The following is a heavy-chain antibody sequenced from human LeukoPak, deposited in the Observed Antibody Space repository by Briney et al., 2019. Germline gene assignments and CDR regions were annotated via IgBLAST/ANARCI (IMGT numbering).Heavy chain of an antibody. CDR2: IYYSGST. Sequence: SETLSLTCTVSGGSISSYYWSWIRQPPGKGLEWSGYIYYSGSTNYNPSLKSRVTISVDTSKNQFSLKLSSVTAADTAVYYCAGKSIAARPSSFDYWGQGTLVTVSS. CDR3: AGKSIAARPSSFDY. D-gene: IGHD6-6*01. J-gene: IGHJ4*02. V-gene: IGHV4-59*01. CDR1: GGSISSYY.